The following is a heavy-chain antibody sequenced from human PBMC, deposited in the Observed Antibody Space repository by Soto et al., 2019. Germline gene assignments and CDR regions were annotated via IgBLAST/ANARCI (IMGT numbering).Heavy chain of an antibody. CDR1: EFTFSSYA. D-gene: IGHD3-22*01. CDR2: ISGSGVST. CDR3: AKDRGVVVVVTTGGDVEL. V-gene: IGHV3-23*01. Sequence: EVQLLESGGGLVHPGGSLRLSCEVSEFTFSSYAMSWVRQAPGKGLEWVSTISGSGVSTYYGDSVKGRFTISRDNSKNTLNLQVISLRVEDTAMYYCAKDRGVVVVVTTGGDVELWGQGTIVTVSS. J-gene: IGHJ3*01.